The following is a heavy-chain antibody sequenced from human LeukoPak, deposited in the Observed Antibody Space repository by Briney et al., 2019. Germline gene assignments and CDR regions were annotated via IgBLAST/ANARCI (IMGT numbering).Heavy chain of an antibody. V-gene: IGHV4-34*01. D-gene: IGHD4-11*01. J-gene: IGHJ4*02. CDR3: AGQVTTVTYYFNY. CDR1: GGSFSGYY. Sequence: PSETLSLTCAVYGGSFSGYYWSWIRQPPGKGLEWIGEINHSGSTNYNPSLKSRVTISVDTSKNQFSLKLSSVTAADTAVYYCAGQVTTVTYYFNYWGQGTLVTVSS. CDR2: INHSGST.